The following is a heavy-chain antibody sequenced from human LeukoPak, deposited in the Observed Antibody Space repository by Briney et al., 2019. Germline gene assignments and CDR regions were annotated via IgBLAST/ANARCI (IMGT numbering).Heavy chain of an antibody. V-gene: IGHV3-21*01. Sequence: GGSLRLSCAASGFTFSSYSMNWVRQAPGEGLEWVSAISSISSYIYYADSVKGRFTISRDNAKNSLYLQMNSLRAEDTAVYYCARDANYYGSGRTLDYWGQGTLVTVSS. CDR3: ARDANYYGSGRTLDY. J-gene: IGHJ4*02. D-gene: IGHD3-10*01. CDR2: ISSISSYI. CDR1: GFTFSSYS.